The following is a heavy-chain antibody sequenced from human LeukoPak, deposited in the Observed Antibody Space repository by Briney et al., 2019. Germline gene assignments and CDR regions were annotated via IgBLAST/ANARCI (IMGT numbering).Heavy chain of an antibody. CDR1: GFTFSSYS. Sequence: GGSLRLSCAASGFTFSSYSMNWVRQAPGKGLEWVSSISSSSSYIYYADSVKGRFTISRDNAKNSPYLQMNSLRAEDTAVYYCARGHSGSYFRGVYYFDYWGQGTLVTVSS. J-gene: IGHJ4*02. CDR2: ISSSSSYI. D-gene: IGHD1-26*01. CDR3: ARGHSGSYFRGVYYFDY. V-gene: IGHV3-21*01.